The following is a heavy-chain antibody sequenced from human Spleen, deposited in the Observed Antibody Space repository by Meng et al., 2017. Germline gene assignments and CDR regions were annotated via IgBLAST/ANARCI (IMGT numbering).Heavy chain of an antibody. CDR3: ARGGENYSGYGMDV. CDR2: IHRDGIDT. D-gene: IGHD2-21*01. Sequence: GGSLRLSCAASGFTFSIFWMHWVRREPEKGLVWVSRIHRDGIDTNYADSVKGRFTISRDNAKDTVYLQMNSLRAEDTAMYYCARGGENYSGYGMDVWGQGTAVTVSS. CDR1: GFTFSIFW. J-gene: IGHJ6*02. V-gene: IGHV3-74*01.